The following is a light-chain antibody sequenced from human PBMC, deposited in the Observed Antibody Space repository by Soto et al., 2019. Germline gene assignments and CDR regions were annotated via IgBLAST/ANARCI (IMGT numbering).Light chain of an antibody. CDR1: QSVGSY. J-gene: IGKJ5*01. CDR3: QQRSSWIT. CDR2: DSS. V-gene: IGKV3-11*01. Sequence: EIVLTQSPATLSLWPGETAILSCRASQSVGSYLSWYQQKPGQAPRLLIYDSSVRAPGIPARFSGSVSGTDFTLTISSLEPEDFALYYCQQRSSWITLGQGTRLEIE.